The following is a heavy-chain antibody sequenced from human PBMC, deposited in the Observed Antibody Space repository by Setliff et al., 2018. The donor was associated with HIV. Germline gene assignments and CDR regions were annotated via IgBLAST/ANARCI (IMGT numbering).Heavy chain of an antibody. Sequence: PSETLSLTCTVSGYSISSGYYWGWIRQPPGKGLEWIASIYHSGSTYSSPSLKSRVTISVDRSKNQFSLGLSSVTAADTAVYYCAGIIATPGTTWGQGTLVTVSS. D-gene: IGHD6-13*01. V-gene: IGHV4-38-2*02. CDR1: GYSISSGYY. CDR2: IYHSGST. CDR3: AGIIATPGTT. J-gene: IGHJ1*01.